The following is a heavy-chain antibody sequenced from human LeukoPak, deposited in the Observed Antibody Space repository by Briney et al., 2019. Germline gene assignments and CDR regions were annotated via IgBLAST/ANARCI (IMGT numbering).Heavy chain of an antibody. CDR2: ISWNSGSI. D-gene: IGHD3-22*01. CDR1: GFTFDDYA. J-gene: IGHJ3*02. CDR3: AKVVTVVVSSDAFDI. Sequence: GGSLRLSCAASGFTFDDYAMHWVRQAPGKGLEWVSGISWNSGSIGYADSVKGRFTISRDNAKNSLYLQMNSLRAEDTALYYCAKVVTVVVSSDAFDIWGQGTMVTASS. V-gene: IGHV3-9*01.